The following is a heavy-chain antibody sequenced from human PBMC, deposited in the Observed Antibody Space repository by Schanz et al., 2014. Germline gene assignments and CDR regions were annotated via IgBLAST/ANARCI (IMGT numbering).Heavy chain of an antibody. V-gene: IGHV4-4*02. CDR3: TRSTLWSYDV. CDR1: GGSISSGVW. CDR2: IFHSGTT. Sequence: QVQLQESGPGLVKPSGTLSLTCVVSGGSISSGVWWTWARQSPGKGLGWIGEIFHSGTTNYNPSLESGVPISVDKSKNQFSLILSSMTAADTAVYYCTRSTLWSYDVWGRGTMVIVSS. J-gene: IGHJ3*01. D-gene: IGHD2-21*01.